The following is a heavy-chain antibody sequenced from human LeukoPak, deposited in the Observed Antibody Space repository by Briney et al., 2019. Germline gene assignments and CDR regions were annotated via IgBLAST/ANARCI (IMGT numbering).Heavy chain of an antibody. Sequence: SETLSLTCAVYGGSFSNYYWNWIRQPPGKGLEWIGEINHSGRTSYNPSLKSRVTISVVTSRNQFSLKLSSVTATDTAFYYCARGRVRGNGSGSYPALDYWGQGTLVTVSS. J-gene: IGHJ4*02. V-gene: IGHV4-34*01. CDR1: GGSFSNYY. CDR3: ARGRVRGNGSGSYPALDY. CDR2: INHSGRT. D-gene: IGHD3-10*01.